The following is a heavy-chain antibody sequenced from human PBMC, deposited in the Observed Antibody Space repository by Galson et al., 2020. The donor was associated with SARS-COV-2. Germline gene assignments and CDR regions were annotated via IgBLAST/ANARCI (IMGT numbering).Heavy chain of an antibody. Sequence: TGGSLRLSCAASGFTFSSYAMHWVRQAPGKGLEWVAVISYDGSNKYYADSVRGRFTISRDNSKNTMYLQMNSLRAEETAVYYCARPYSVSYHGALGIGGQWTSVTVSS. CDR3: ARPYSVSYHGALGI. J-gene: IGHJ3*02. D-gene: IGHD1-26*01. CDR1: GFTFSSYA. V-gene: IGHV3-30-3*01. CDR2: ISYDGSNK.